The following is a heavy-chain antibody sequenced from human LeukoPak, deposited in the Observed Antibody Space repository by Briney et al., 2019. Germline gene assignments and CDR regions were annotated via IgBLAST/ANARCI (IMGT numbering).Heavy chain of an antibody. Sequence: GGSLRLSCAASGFTFSSTWMNWVRKALGKGLEWVGRIKSKSDGGTIDYAAPVKGRFTISRDDSKNTLYLQMHSLTTEDTAVYYCATTRTYWGQGTLVTVSS. CDR1: GFTFSSTW. CDR3: ATTRTY. V-gene: IGHV3-15*07. CDR2: IKSKSDGGTI. J-gene: IGHJ4*02.